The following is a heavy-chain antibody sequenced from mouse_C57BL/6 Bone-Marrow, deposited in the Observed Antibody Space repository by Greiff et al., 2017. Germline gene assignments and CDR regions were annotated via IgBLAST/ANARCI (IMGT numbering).Heavy chain of an antibody. V-gene: IGHV5-15*01. CDR3: ARHPLYAMDY. J-gene: IGHJ4*01. Sequence: EVHLVESGGGLVQPGGSLKLSCAASGFTFSDYGMAWVRQAPRKGPAWVAFISNLAYSIYYADTVTGRFTISRENAKNTLYLEMSSLRSEDTAMYYCARHPLYAMDYWGQGTSVTVSS. CDR1: GFTFSDYG. CDR2: ISNLAYSI.